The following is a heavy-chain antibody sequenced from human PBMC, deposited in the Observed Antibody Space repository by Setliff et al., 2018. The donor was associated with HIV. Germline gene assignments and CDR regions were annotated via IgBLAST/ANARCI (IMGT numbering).Heavy chain of an antibody. CDR3: ATFRSGYLGKSYNLDS. V-gene: IGHV1-69*08. CDR1: GGTFNSFT. CDR2: IIPVLRTT. Sequence: GASVKVSCKASGGTFNSFTFTWVRRAPGHGLQWVGGIIPVLRTTHYAQDFQGRVTITADKATSTVYMDLSRLTSGDTAVYYCATFRSGYLGKSYNLDSWGQGTQVTVS. J-gene: IGHJ4*02. D-gene: IGHD5-12*01.